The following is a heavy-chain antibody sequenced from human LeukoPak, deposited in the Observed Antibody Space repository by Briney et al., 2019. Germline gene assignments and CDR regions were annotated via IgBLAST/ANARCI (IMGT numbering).Heavy chain of an antibody. CDR1: GFTFSSHG. CDR2: SSSIGGRT. J-gene: IGHJ1*01. CDR3: AKDDAWGRFYH. D-gene: IGHD3-16*01. V-gene: IGHV3-23*01. Sequence: GGTLRLSCAASGFTFSSHGMNWVRQAPGKGLEWVSGSSSIGGRTYYADSVKGRFTVTRDNSRNTLHLQMNSLRVEDTGVYYCAKDDAWGRFYHWGQGTLATVSS.